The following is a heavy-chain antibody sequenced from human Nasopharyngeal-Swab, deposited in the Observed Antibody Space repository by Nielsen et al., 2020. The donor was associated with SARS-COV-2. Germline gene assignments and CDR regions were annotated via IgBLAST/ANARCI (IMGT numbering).Heavy chain of an antibody. D-gene: IGHD3-16*01. CDR2: IHTGSNDI. CDR3: LRGIGGLQATDREF. Sequence: GGSLRLSCAASGFRFITYTFNWARQAPGKGLEWFSFIHTGSNDILYAESVKGRFSIPRDDAQSSLHLQMNSLRVEDTAVYYCLRGIGGLQATDREFWGQGTLVTVSS. V-gene: IGHV3-21*06. J-gene: IGHJ4*02. CDR1: GFRFITYT.